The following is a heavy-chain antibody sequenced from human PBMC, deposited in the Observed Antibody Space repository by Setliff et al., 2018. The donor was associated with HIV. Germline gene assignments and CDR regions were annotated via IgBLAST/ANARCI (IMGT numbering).Heavy chain of an antibody. V-gene: IGHV4-39*07. J-gene: IGHJ6*02. Sequence: PSETLSLTCSVSGGSISGSSYYWGWIRQPPGKGLEWIGSVYHSGSTYYNPSLKSRVTISVDKSKNQFSLKLSSVTAADTAVYHCARLHQLVGDSYYYYNMDVWGQGTTVTVSS. CDR1: GGSISGSSYY. D-gene: IGHD6-6*01. CDR2: VYHSGST. CDR3: ARLHQLVGDSYYYYNMDV.